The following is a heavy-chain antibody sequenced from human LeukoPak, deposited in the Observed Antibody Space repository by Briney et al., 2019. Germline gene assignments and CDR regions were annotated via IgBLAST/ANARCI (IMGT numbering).Heavy chain of an antibody. CDR3: AKDISGSAAVGIMDV. D-gene: IGHD6-13*01. J-gene: IGHJ6*02. Sequence: GGSLRLSCAASGFTFSSYAMSWVRQAPGKGLEWVSAISGSGGSTYYADSVKGRFTISRDNSKNTLYLQMNSLRAEDTALYYCAKDISGSAAVGIMDVWGQGTTVTVSS. CDR1: GFTFSSYA. CDR2: ISGSGGST. V-gene: IGHV3-23*01.